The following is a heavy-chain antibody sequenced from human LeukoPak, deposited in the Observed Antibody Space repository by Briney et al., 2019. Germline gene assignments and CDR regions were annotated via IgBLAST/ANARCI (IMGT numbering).Heavy chain of an antibody. CDR1: AGSISSGDYY. CDR2: IYYSGST. Sequence: SQTLSLTCTVSAGSISSGDYYWGWIRQPPGKGLEWIGYIYYSGSTYYNPSLKSRVTISVDTSKNQFSLKLSSVTAADTAVYYCARETSDRGVIADYWGQGTLVTVSS. D-gene: IGHD3-16*02. J-gene: IGHJ4*02. CDR3: ARETSDRGVIADY. V-gene: IGHV4-30-4*01.